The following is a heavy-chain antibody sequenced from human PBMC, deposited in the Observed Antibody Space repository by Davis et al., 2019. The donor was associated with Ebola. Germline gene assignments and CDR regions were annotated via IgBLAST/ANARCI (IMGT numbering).Heavy chain of an antibody. CDR3: ARDVSSGWYKVDY. CDR2: ISAYNGNT. J-gene: IGHJ4*02. CDR1: GYTFSSYG. D-gene: IGHD6-19*01. Sequence: AASVKVSCKASGYTFSSYGISWVRQAPGQGLEWMGWISAYNGNTNYEQKLQGRVTMTTDTSTSTAYMELRSLRSDDTAVYYCARDVSSGWYKVDYWGQGTLVTVPS. V-gene: IGHV1-18*04.